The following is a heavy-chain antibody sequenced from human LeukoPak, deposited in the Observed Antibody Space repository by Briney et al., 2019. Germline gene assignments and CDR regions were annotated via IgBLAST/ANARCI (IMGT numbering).Heavy chain of an antibody. CDR1: GFTFGDYA. Sequence: PGGSLRLSCTASGFTFGDYAMTWVRQAPGKGLVWVSRINDDGRYTVYADSVKGRFTISRDNAKNTLYLQMNSLRAEDTALYYCANTGNSRGAYWGQGTLVTVSS. CDR3: ANTGNSRGAY. CDR2: INDDGRYT. D-gene: IGHD1/OR15-1a*01. V-gene: IGHV3-74*01. J-gene: IGHJ4*02.